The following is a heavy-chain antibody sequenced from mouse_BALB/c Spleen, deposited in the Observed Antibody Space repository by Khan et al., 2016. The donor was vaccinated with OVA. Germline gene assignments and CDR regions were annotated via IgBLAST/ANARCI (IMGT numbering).Heavy chain of an antibody. CDR1: GYNFTSYW. J-gene: IGHJ3*01. V-gene: IGHV1-55*01. CDR2: IYPGSGSP. D-gene: IGHD1-1*01. Sequence: QVQLQQPGAELVKPGTSVKLSCKASGYNFTSYWINWVKLRPGQGLEWIGHIYPGSGSPNYNEKFKSKATLSVDTSTSTVYMQLSSLASEDSALYYWARRDYYGSSVAYWGQGTLVTVSA. CDR3: ARRDYYGSSVAY.